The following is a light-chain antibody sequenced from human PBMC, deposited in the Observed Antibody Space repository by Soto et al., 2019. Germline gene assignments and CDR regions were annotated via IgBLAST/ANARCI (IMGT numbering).Light chain of an antibody. J-gene: IGLJ1*01. V-gene: IGLV2-14*01. CDR3: SSYTSSSTLDV. CDR1: SSDVGIYDY. CDR2: EVS. Sequence: QSALTQPASVSGSPGQSITISCTGTSSDVGIYDYVSWYQQHPGKAPKLVIYEVSNRPSGVSIRFSGSKSGNTASLTISGLQAEDEADYYCSSYTSSSTLDVFGTGTKVTVL.